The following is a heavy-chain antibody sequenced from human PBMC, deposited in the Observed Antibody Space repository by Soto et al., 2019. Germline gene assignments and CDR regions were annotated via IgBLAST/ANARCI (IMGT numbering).Heavy chain of an antibody. CDR2: INHSGST. CDR1: GGSFSGYY. Sequence: SETLSLTCAVYGGSFSGYYWSWIRQPPGKGLEWIGEINHSGSTNYNPSLKSRVTISVDTSKNQFSLKLSSVTAADTAVYYCARSVIVVVPAAMRTTYYYYGMDVWGQGTTVTVSS. V-gene: IGHV4-34*01. D-gene: IGHD2-2*01. J-gene: IGHJ6*02. CDR3: ARSVIVVVPAAMRTTYYYYGMDV.